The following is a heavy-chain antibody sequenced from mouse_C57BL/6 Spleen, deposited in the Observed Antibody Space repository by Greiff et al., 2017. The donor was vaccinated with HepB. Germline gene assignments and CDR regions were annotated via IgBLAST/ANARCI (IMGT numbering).Heavy chain of an antibody. CDR3: TREDYGSSYNAMDY. CDR2: ISSGGDYI. J-gene: IGHJ4*01. Sequence: EVKVVESGEGLVKPGGSLKLSCAASGFTFSSYAMSWVRQTPEKRLEWVAYISSGGDYIYYADTVKGRCTISRDNARNTLYLQMISLKSEDTAMYYCTREDYGSSYNAMDYWGQGTSVTVSS. V-gene: IGHV5-9-1*02. CDR1: GFTFSSYA. D-gene: IGHD1-1*01.